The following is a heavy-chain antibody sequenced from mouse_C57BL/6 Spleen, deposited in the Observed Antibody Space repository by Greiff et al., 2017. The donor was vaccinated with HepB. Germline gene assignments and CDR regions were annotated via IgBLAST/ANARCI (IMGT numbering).Heavy chain of an antibody. V-gene: IGHV1-54*01. CDR1: GYAFTNYL. J-gene: IGHJ2*01. D-gene: IGHD2-4*01. Sequence: QVQLQESGAELVRPGTSVKVSCKASGYAFTNYLIEWVKQRPGQGLEWIGVINPGSGGTNYNEKFKGKATLTADKSSSTAYMQLSSLTSEDSAVYFCARRRALREYFDYWGQGTTLTVSS. CDR3: ARRRALREYFDY. CDR2: INPGSGGT.